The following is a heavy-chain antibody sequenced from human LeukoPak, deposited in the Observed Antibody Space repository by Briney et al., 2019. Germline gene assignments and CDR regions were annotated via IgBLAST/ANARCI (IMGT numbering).Heavy chain of an antibody. CDR2: ISSSYNTI. CDR3: ARATSDSSGYPVSDF. CDR1: GFTFSCYS. Sequence: PGGSLRLSCAVSGFTFSCYSMNWVRQAPGKGLEWVSYISSSYNTIYYRDSVQGRFIISRDNAKNSLSLQMNSLRAEDSGIYYCARATSDSSGYPVSDFWGQGTLVTVSS. J-gene: IGHJ4*02. V-gene: IGHV3-48*04. D-gene: IGHD3-22*01.